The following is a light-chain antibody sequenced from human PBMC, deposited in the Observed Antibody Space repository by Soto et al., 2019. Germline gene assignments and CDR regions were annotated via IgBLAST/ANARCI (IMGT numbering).Light chain of an antibody. CDR3: QQRHMWPIT. CDR1: QSITTS. J-gene: IGKJ5*01. V-gene: IGKV3-11*01. Sequence: DIVLTQSPATLSLSPGERATLSCRASQSITTSLAWYKHQPGQAPRLLIHDAYNRATGIPPRFSGSGSGTDFTLTISSLEPEDSAVYYCQQRHMWPITFGQGTRLEIK. CDR2: DAY.